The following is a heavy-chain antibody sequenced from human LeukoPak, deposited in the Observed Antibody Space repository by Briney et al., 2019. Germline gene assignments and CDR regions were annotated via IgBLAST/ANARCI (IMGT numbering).Heavy chain of an antibody. V-gene: IGHV7-4-1*02. D-gene: IGHD1-1*01. CDR3: ARVESGFDY. CDR1: AYTFTSYA. J-gene: IGHJ4*02. Sequence: ASVKVSCKASAYTFTSYALNWVRQAPGQGLEWMGWINTNTGNPTYAQGFTGRFVFSLDASVSTAYLQISSLKAEDTAVYYRARVESGFDYWGQGTLVTVSS. CDR2: INTNTGNP.